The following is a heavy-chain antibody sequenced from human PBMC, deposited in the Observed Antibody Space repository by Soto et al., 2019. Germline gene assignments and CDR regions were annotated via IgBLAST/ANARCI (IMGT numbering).Heavy chain of an antibody. CDR1: GYTFTSYG. CDR3: ASDWFGVDY. Sequence: QVQLVQSGAEVKKPGASVKVSCKASGYTFTSYGISWVRQAPGQGLEWMGWINDYKGNTNYAHKLQGRVTMTTDTSTSTADMELRSLRSDDTAVYDCASDWFGVDYWGQGPLVTVSS. J-gene: IGHJ4*02. CDR2: INDYKGNT. V-gene: IGHV1-18*01. D-gene: IGHD3-16*01.